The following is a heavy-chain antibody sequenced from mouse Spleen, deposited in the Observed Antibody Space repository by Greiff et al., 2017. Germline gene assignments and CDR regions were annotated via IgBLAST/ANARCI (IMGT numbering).Heavy chain of an antibody. J-gene: IGHJ4*01. D-gene: IGHD1-1*01. CDR2: INPNNGGT. CDR1: GYTFTDYY. V-gene: IGHV1-26*01. Sequence: VQLQQSGPELVKPGASVKISCKASGYTFTDYYMNWVKQSHGKSLEWIGDINPNNGGTSYNQKFKGKATLTVDKSSSTAYMELRSLTSEDSAVYYCARPGTTRYYYAMDYWGQGTSVTVSS. CDR3: ARPGTTRYYYAMDY.